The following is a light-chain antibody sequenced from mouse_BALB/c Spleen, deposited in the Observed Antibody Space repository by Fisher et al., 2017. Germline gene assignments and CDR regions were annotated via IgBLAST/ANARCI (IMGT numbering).Light chain of an antibody. V-gene: IGKV4-55*01. CDR3: QQWSSNPLT. Sequence: IVLTQSPAIMSASPGEKVTMTCSASSSVSYMYWYQQKPGSSPRLLIYDTSKLASGVPARFSGSGSGTSYSLTISRMEAEDAATYYCQQWSSNPLTFGAGTKLELK. J-gene: IGKJ5*01. CDR2: DTS. CDR1: SSVSY.